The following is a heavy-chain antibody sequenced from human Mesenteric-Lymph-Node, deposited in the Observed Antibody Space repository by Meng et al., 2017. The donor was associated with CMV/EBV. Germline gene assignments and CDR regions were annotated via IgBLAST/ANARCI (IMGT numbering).Heavy chain of an antibody. CDR3: ARAPWGGDCSSTSCSRRWFDP. CDR1: GGTFSSYA. CDR2: IIPIFGTA. V-gene: IGHV1-69*05. J-gene: IGHJ5*02. D-gene: IGHD2-2*01. Sequence: SVKVSCKASGGTFSSYAISWVRQAPGQGLEWIGGIIPIFGTANYAQKFQGRVTITTDESTSTAYMELSSLRSEDTAVYYCARAPWGGDCSSTSCSRRWFDPWGQGTRVTVSS.